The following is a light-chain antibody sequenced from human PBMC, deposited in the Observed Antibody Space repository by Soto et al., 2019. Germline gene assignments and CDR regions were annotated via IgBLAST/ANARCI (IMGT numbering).Light chain of an antibody. CDR1: GSNIGTNF. V-gene: IGLV1-47*01. Sequence: QSVLTQPPSASGTPGQRVTISCSGSGSNIGTNFVYWYQHSPGTAPKLLIYRTDQRPSGIPDRFSGSKSGTSASLAISGLRSEDEADYYCAGWDNSLSGHYVFGTGTQLTVL. CDR2: RTD. CDR3: AGWDNSLSGHYV. J-gene: IGLJ1*01.